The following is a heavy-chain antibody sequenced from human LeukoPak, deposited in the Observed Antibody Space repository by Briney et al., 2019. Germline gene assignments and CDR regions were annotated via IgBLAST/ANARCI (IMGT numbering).Heavy chain of an antibody. J-gene: IGHJ6*02. CDR2: IWYDGSNK. CDR1: GFTFSSYG. V-gene: IGHV3-33*01. CDR3: AREMATIKSYYGMDV. D-gene: IGHD5-24*01. Sequence: GGSLRLSCAASGFTFSSYGMHWVRQAPGKGLEWAAVIWYDGSNKYYADSVKGRFTISRDNSKNTLYLQMNSLRAEDTAVYYCAREMATIKSYYGMDVWGQGTTVTVSS.